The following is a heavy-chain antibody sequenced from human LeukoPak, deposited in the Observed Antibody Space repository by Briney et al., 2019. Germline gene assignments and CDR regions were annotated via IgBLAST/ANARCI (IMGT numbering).Heavy chain of an antibody. D-gene: IGHD6-19*01. J-gene: IGHJ4*02. CDR1: GGTFSSYA. V-gene: IGHV1-69*01. Sequence: SVKVSCKASGGTFSSYAISWVRQAPGQGLEWMGGIIPIFGTANYAQKFQGRVTITADESTSTAYMELSSLRSEDTAVYYCASLYSSGWYNPIDYWGQGTLATVSS. CDR3: ASLYSSGWYNPIDY. CDR2: IIPIFGTA.